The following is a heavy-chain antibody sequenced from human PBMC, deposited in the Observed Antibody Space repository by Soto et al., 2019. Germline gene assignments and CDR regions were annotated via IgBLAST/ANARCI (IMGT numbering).Heavy chain of an antibody. CDR3: ARGRYGDY. CDR2: ISAHNDNT. V-gene: IGHV1-18*01. CDR1: GYTFTSYG. Sequence: QVHLVQSGAEVKKPGASVKVSCKCSGYTFTSYGITWVRQAPGQGLEWMGWISAHNDNTDYAQKLQGRVTVTRDTSTSTDYMELRSLRADDTAVYCCARGRYGDYWGQGALVTVSS. J-gene: IGHJ4*02. D-gene: IGHD1-1*01.